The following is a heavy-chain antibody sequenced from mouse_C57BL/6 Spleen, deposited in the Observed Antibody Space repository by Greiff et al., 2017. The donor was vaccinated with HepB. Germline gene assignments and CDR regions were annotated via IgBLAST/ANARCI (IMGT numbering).Heavy chain of an antibody. CDR1: GFSLSTFGMG. J-gene: IGHJ1*03. Sequence: QVTLKESGPGILQPSQTLSLTCSFSGFSLSTFGMGVGWIRQPSGKGLEWLAHIWWDDNKYYNPALKSRLTISKDTSKNQVFLKIANVDTADTATYYCARIPSITTVVAPYFDVWGTGTTVTVSS. CDR3: ARIPSITTVVAPYFDV. V-gene: IGHV8-8*01. D-gene: IGHD1-1*01. CDR2: IWWDDNK.